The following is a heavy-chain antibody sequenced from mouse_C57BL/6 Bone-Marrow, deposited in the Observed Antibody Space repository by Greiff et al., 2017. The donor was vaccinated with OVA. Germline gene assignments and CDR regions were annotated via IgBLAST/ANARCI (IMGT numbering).Heavy chain of an antibody. CDR1: GYAFSSSW. CDR2: IYPGDGDT. V-gene: IGHV1-82*01. Sequence: QVQLKESGPELAKPGASVKISCKASGYAFSSSWMHWVKQRPGQGLEWIGRIYPGDGDTNYNEKFQGKATLTADKSSSTAYMQLSSLTSEDSAGEFYARQEDDYYASSFDYWGQGTTLTGSS. D-gene: IGHD2-3*01. J-gene: IGHJ2*01. CDR3: ARQEDDYYASSFDY.